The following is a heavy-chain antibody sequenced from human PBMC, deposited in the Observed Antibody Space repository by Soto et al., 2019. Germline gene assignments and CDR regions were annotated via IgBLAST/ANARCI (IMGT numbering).Heavy chain of an antibody. D-gene: IGHD2-8*01. Sequence: ETLSLTCTVSGGSVSNSNYYWGWIRQSPGKGLEWIGSVYYRGRSYSKSSVKSRVTISVDTSKNQFSLNLNSVTASDTAVYYCVSQRTSVLTQAYFDYWGPGALVTVSS. CDR1: GGSVSNSNYY. CDR2: VYYRGRS. CDR3: VSQRTSVLTQAYFDY. J-gene: IGHJ4*02. V-gene: IGHV4-39*01.